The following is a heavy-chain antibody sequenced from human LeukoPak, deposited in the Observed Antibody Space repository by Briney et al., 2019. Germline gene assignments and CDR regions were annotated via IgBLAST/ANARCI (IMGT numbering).Heavy chain of an antibody. J-gene: IGHJ4*02. V-gene: IGHV1-2*02. D-gene: IGHD2-2*01. CDR3: ARGAANIVVVPAAIIRDF. CDR2: INPNSGGP. CDR1: GYTFTGYY. Sequence: ASVKVSCKASGYTFTGYYIHWVRQAPGQGLEWMGWINPNSGGPHYAQKFQGRVTMTRDTSISTAHMELSSLRSDDTAVYYCARGAANIVVVPAAIIRDFWFQGPLVIV.